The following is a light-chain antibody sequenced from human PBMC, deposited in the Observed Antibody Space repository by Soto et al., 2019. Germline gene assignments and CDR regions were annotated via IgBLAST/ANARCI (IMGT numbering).Light chain of an antibody. J-gene: IGLJ1*01. V-gene: IGLV3-1*01. CDR3: QAWDSSAAAV. CDR2: EDN. CDR1: KLGVKY. Sequence: SYALTQPPSVSVSPGRTATISCSGDKLGVKYASWYQQKPGQSPVLVIYEDNKRPSGIPERFSASNSGNTATLTIGGTQAMDEADYYCQAWDSSAAAVFGTGTKVTVL.